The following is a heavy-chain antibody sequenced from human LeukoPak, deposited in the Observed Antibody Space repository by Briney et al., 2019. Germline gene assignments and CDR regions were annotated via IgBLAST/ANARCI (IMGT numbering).Heavy chain of an antibody. CDR2: ISCNGYT. V-gene: IGHV4-31*03. D-gene: IGHD3-10*01. Sequence: SQTLSLTCTVSGGSITSGGYFWSWIRQHPGKGLEWIGYISCNGYTYYNPSLKSRLTISVDTSKNQFSLKLTSVAAADTAVYYCARSFGETYFDYWGQGILVTVSS. J-gene: IGHJ4*02. CDR3: ARSFGETYFDY. CDR1: GGSITSGGYF.